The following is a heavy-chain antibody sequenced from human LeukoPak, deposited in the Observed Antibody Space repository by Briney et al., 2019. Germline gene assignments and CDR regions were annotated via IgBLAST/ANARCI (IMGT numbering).Heavy chain of an antibody. D-gene: IGHD2-2*01. J-gene: IGHJ4*02. CDR3: ARDRYCTTTRCSDY. CDR2: INTDGSST. V-gene: IGHV3-74*01. Sequence: GGSLRLSCAASGFTFSSYWMHWVRQAPGKGLLWVSRINTDGSSTNYADSVKGRFTISRDNAKNTLYLQMNSLRAEDTAVYYCARDRYCTTTRCSDYWGQGTLVTVSS. CDR1: GFTFSSYW.